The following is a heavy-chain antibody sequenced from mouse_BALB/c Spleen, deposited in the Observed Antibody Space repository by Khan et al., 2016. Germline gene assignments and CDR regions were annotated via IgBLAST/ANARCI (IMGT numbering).Heavy chain of an antibody. CDR3: ARSGYGYDY. CDR2: IYPGGGDT. J-gene: IGHJ2*01. V-gene: IGHV1-80*01. Sequence: QVQLQQSGAELVRPGSSVKISCKASGYAFSIYWMNWVKQRPGQGLEWIGQIYPGGGDTDYNGKFKDKATLTADKSSSTAYMQLSSLTSEDSAVYFCARSGYGYDYWGQGTTLTVSS. D-gene: IGHD2-2*01. CDR1: GYAFSIYW.